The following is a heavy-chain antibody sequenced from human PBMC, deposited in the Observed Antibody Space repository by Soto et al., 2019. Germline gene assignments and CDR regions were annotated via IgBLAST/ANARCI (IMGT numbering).Heavy chain of an antibody. D-gene: IGHD4-17*01. CDR2: IYYSGST. V-gene: IGHV4-59*01. Sequence: PSETMSLTCTVSGGSISSYYWSWIRQPPGKGLEWIGYIYYSGSTNYNPSLKSRVTISVDTSKNQFSLKLSSVTAADTAVYYCGTYHSPTVYAFEIVGQGTIVTFPS. CDR1: GGSISSYY. J-gene: IGHJ3*02. CDR3: GTYHSPTVYAFEI.